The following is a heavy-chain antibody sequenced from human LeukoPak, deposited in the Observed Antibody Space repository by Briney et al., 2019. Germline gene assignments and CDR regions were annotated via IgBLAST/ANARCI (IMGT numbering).Heavy chain of an antibody. V-gene: IGHV3-30*04. Sequence: PGRSLRLSCAASGFTFSSYAMHWVRQAPGKGLEWVAVISYDGSNKYYADSVKGRFTISRDNSKNTLYLQMNSLRAEDTAVYYCAKSDYYDSSGYYYGSDYWGQGTLVTVSS. CDR3: AKSDYYDSSGYYYGSDY. D-gene: IGHD3-22*01. CDR1: GFTFSSYA. CDR2: ISYDGSNK. J-gene: IGHJ4*02.